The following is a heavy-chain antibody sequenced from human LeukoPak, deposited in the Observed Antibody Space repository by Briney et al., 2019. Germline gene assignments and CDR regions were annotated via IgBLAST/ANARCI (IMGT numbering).Heavy chain of an antibody. J-gene: IGHJ3*02. Sequence: GGSLRLSCTASGFTFRTYAMNWVRQAPGEGLEWVSYISSSGSAVYYTDSVKGRFTISRDNAKNSLYLQMNSLRAEDTAVYYCARERGGYCSSTTCSHAFDIWGQGTMVTVSS. CDR3: ARERGGYCSSTTCSHAFDI. CDR2: ISSSGSAV. CDR1: GFTFRTYA. D-gene: IGHD2-2*01. V-gene: IGHV3-48*01.